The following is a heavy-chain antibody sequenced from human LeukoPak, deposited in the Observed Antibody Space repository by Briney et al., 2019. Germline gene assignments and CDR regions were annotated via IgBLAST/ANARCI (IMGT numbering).Heavy chain of an antibody. CDR1: GFSFSDYE. V-gene: IGHV3-48*03. CDR2: ISSRGSII. J-gene: IGHJ4*02. Sequence: GGSLRLSCAASGFSFSDYEMNWVRQAPGKGLEWVSYISSRGSIIYYADSVKGRFTISRDNAKNSLSLQMNSLRAEDTAVYYCAREASGSSYLFDYWGQGTLVTVSS. D-gene: IGHD3-10*01. CDR3: AREASGSSYLFDY.